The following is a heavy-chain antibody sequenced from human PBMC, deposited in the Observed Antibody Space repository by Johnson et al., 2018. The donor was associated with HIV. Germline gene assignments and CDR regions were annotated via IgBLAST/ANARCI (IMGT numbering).Heavy chain of an antibody. J-gene: IGHJ3*02. Sequence: QLVESGGRVVRPGGSLRLSCVASGFTFDDYGMSWVRQAPGKGLEWVSGIHWNGGSTGYAESVKGRFTISRDNAKNSLYLQMNSLRAEDTALYYCARADTAMVRGAFDIWGQGTMVTVSS. CDR2: IHWNGGST. V-gene: IGHV3-20*04. CDR1: GFTFDDYG. CDR3: ARADTAMVRGAFDI. D-gene: IGHD5-18*01.